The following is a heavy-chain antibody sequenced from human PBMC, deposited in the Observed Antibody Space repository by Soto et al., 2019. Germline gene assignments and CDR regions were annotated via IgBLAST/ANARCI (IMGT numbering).Heavy chain of an antibody. D-gene: IGHD3-22*01. CDR3: ARDEGSYYYDYYYGMDV. CDR1: GYTFTSYG. CDR2: ISAYNGNT. Sequence: ASVKVSCKASGYTFTSYGISWVRQAPGQGLEWMGWISAYNGNTNYAQKLQGRVTMTTDTSTSTAYMELRSLRSDDTAVYYCARDEGSYYYDYYYGMDVWGQGTTVTVSS. V-gene: IGHV1-18*01. J-gene: IGHJ6*02.